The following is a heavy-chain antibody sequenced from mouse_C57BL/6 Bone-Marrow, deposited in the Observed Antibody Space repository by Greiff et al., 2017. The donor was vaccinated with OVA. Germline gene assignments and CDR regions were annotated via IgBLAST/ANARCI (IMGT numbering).Heavy chain of an antibody. J-gene: IGHJ2*01. CDR2: IYPGSGSN. CDR1: GYTFTSYW. CDR3: AREIYYYGSSYVEKNY. D-gene: IGHD1-1*01. V-gene: IGHV1-55*01. Sequence: QVQLQQSGAELVKPGASVKMSCKASGYTFTSYWITWVKQRPGQGLEWIGDIYPGSGSNNYNEKVKNKATLTVDTSSSTAYMQLSSLTSEDSAVYYCAREIYYYGSSYVEKNYWGQGTTLTVSS.